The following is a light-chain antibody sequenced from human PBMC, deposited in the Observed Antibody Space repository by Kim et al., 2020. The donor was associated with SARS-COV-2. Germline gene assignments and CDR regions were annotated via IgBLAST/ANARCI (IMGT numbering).Light chain of an antibody. V-gene: IGLV1-40*01. CDR2: GNS. CDR1: SSNIGAGYD. Sequence: QRVTTAGTGSSSNIGAGYDVHWYQQLPGTAPKLLIYGNSNRPSGVPDRFSGSKSGTSASLAITGLQAEDEADYYCQSYDSSLSGVVFGGGTQLTVL. J-gene: IGLJ2*01. CDR3: QSYDSSLSGVV.